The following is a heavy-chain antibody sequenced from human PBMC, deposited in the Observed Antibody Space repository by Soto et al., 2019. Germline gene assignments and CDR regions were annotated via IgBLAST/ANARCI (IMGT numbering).Heavy chain of an antibody. CDR2: IDYSGNT. D-gene: IGHD2-8*01. V-gene: IGHV4-30-4*01. CDR1: GASISKSDNY. J-gene: IGHJ4*02. CDR3: ARRSGVDESHYFDY. Sequence: VLLEESGPGVVKPSQTLSLTCSVFGASISKSDNYWSWIRQPPGQGLQWIGYIDYSGNTVYNPSLKSRVTISLDSSKNQFSLRVTSVTAADTAMFYCARRSGVDESHYFDYWGQGTLVTVSS.